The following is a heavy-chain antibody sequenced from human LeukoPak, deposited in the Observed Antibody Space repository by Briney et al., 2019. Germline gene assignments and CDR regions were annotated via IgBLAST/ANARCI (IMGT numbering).Heavy chain of an antibody. CDR3: ARVSGIAAANSDYFDY. CDR1: GFTFSSYA. CDR2: ISYDGSNK. V-gene: IGHV3-30-3*01. J-gene: IGHJ4*02. Sequence: GRSLRLSCVVSGFTFSSYAMHWVRQAPGKGLEWVAVISYDGSNKYYAGSVKGRFTTSRDNAKNSLYLQMNSLRAEDTAVYYCARVSGIAAANSDYFDYWGQGTLVTVSS. D-gene: IGHD6-13*01.